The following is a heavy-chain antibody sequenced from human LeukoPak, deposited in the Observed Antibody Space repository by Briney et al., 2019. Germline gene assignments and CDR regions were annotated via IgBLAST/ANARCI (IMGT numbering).Heavy chain of an antibody. D-gene: IGHD3-3*01. CDR2: IYYSGST. CDR1: GGSISSGGYS. V-gene: IGHV4-30-4*07. CDR3: ARGTPYDFWSGSTYYYYMDV. Sequence: SETLSLTCAVSGGSISSGGYSWSWIRQPPGKGLEWIGYIYYSGSTYYNPSLKGRVTISVDTSKNQFSLRLSSVTAADTAVYYCARGTPYDFWSGSTYYYYMDVWGKGTTVTVSS. J-gene: IGHJ6*03.